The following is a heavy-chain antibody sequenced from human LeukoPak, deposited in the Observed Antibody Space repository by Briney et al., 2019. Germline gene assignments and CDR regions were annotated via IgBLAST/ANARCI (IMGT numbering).Heavy chain of an antibody. V-gene: IGHV3-23*01. Sequence: GGSLRLSRSASGFPFNSYAVRWVRQAPGKGLEWVSAISDRGGSTHYAGSVKGRFTISRDNSKNTLYLQMNSLRAEDTAVYYCANQAKHYYDSSGYYLLFDYWGQGTLVTVSS. D-gene: IGHD3-22*01. CDR3: ANQAKHYYDSSGYYLLFDY. CDR1: GFPFNSYA. CDR2: ISDRGGST. J-gene: IGHJ4*02.